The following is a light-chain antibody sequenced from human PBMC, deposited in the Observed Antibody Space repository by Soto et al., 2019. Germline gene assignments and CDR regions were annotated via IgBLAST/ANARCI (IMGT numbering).Light chain of an antibody. V-gene: IGKV1-39*01. CDR3: QESHRT. CDR1: QSIGTY. J-gene: IGKJ2*01. Sequence: DAQMTQSPSSLSASVGDSVTITCRASQSIGTYLDRYQHKPGKDPKLLIYAASSLQSGVPSRFSGSGSGTDFTLTISSLQPEDFATYYCQESHRTFGQGTKLEIK. CDR2: AAS.